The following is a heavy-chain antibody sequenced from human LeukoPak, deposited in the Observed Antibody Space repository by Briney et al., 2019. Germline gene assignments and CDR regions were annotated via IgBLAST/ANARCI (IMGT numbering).Heavy chain of an antibody. CDR3: TREDGYNRHFDY. J-gene: IGHJ4*02. CDR1: GFTFGDYA. V-gene: IGHV3-49*04. Sequence: GGSLRLSCTASGFTFGDYAMSWVRQAPGKGLEWVGFIRSKAYGGTTEYAASVKGRFTISRDDSKTIAYLQMNVLQTEDTAVYYCTREDGYNRHFDYWGQGTLVTVSS. D-gene: IGHD5-24*01. CDR2: IRSKAYGGTT.